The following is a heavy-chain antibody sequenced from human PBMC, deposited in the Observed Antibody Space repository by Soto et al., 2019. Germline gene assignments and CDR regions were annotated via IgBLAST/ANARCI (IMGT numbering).Heavy chain of an antibody. CDR2: INPNSGGT. J-gene: IGHJ4*02. V-gene: IGHV1-2*02. Sequence: ASVKVSCTASGYTFTGYYMHWVRQAPGQGLEWMGWINPNSGGTNYAQKFQGRVTMTRDTSISTAYMELSRLRSDDTAVYYCARDDGATIEGACVDYWGQGTLVTVS. CDR1: GYTFTGYY. D-gene: IGHD5-12*01. CDR3: ARDDGATIEGACVDY.